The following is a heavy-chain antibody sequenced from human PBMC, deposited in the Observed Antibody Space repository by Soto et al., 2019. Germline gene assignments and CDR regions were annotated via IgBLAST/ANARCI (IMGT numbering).Heavy chain of an antibody. D-gene: IGHD2-2*01. CDR1: GYTFTSYD. Sequence: ASVKVSCKASGYTFTSYDINWVRQATGQGLEWMGWMNPNSGNTGYAQKFQDRVTMTRNTSISTAYMELSSLRSEDTAVYYCARGGSIVVVPAKAGVCDYWGQGTLVTVSS. CDR3: ARGGSIVVVPAKAGVCDY. V-gene: IGHV1-8*01. J-gene: IGHJ4*02. CDR2: MNPNSGNT.